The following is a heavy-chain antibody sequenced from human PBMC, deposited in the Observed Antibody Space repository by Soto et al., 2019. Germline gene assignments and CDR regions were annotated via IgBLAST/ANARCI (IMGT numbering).Heavy chain of an antibody. J-gene: IGHJ5*02. CDR3: ARGSGYSTLNWFDP. D-gene: IGHD4-4*01. CDR2: INHSGST. Sequence: SENLSLTCAVSGDSISNGYHWAWIRQPPGKGLEWIGEINHSGSTNYNPSLKGRVTISVDTSKNQFSLKLSSVTAADTAVYYCARGSGYSTLNWFDPWGQGILLTVSS. CDR1: GDSISNGYH. V-gene: IGHV4-34*01.